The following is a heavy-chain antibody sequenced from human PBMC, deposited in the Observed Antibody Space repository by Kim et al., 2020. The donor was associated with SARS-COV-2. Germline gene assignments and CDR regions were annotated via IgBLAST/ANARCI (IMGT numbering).Heavy chain of an antibody. J-gene: IGHJ4*02. Sequence: YSEATVKGRFTISRNNSKNTLDLQMNGLRAEDTAVYYCAETPLASNTFDYWGQGTLVTVSS. D-gene: IGHD4-4*01. V-gene: IGHV3-23*01. CDR3: AETPLASNTFDY.